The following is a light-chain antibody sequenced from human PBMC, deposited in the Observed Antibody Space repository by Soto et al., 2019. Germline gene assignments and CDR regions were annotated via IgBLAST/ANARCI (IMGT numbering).Light chain of an antibody. Sequence: QSVLTQPASVSGSPGQSITISCTGTSSDVGGYNYVSWYQHHPGKAPKLMIYKVTSRPSGVSSRFSGSKSGDTASLTISGLQAEDEADYFCCSYTSSSTLLFGGGTQLTVL. V-gene: IGLV2-14*01. CDR2: KVT. CDR3: CSYTSSSTLL. CDR1: SSDVGGYNY. J-gene: IGLJ2*01.